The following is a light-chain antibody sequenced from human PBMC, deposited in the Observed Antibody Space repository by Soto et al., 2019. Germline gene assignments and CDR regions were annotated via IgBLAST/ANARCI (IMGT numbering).Light chain of an antibody. Sequence: QSALTQPASVSGSPGQSITISCTGTSGDVGGYKYVSWYQHHPGKAPKLTIYEVSNRPSGVSDRFSGSKSGNTASLTISGLQAEDEADYYCFSFRISSYVFGTGTKVTVL. CDR2: EVS. J-gene: IGLJ1*01. CDR1: SGDVGGYKY. CDR3: FSFRISSYV. V-gene: IGLV2-14*01.